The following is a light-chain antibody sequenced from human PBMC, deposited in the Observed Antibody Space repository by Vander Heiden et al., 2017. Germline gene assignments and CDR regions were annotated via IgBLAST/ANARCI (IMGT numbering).Light chain of an antibody. J-gene: IGLJ3*02. V-gene: IGLV1-44*01. Sequence: HSLLTHPPSPPGTPAPRVTISCSGSSSNIGSNTVNWYQQLPGTAPKLLIYSNNQRPSGVPDRFSGSKSGTSASLAISGLQSEDEADYYCAAWDDSLNGWVFGGGTKLTVL. CDR1: SSNIGSNT. CDR2: SNN. CDR3: AAWDDSLNGWV.